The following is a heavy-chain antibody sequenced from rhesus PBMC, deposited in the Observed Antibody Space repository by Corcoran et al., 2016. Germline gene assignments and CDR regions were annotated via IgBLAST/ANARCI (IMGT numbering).Heavy chain of an antibody. Sequence: EVQLVESGGGLFQPGGSLRLSCAASGFTFSDYYMSWVRQAPGKGLELVLSISSDSSYIYYDDSVKGRFTISRDNAKNELSLQMNSLKTEDTAVYYCTSGVGPEYFEFWGQGALVTVSS. J-gene: IGHJ1*01. V-gene: IGHV3S16*01. CDR1: GFTFSDYY. CDR2: ISSDSSYI. D-gene: IGHD2-15*01. CDR3: TSGVGPEYFEF.